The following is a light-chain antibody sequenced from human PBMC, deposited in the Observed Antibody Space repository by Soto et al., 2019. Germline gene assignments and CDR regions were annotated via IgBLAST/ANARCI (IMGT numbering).Light chain of an antibody. Sequence: DIEMTQSPSSLSASVGDRVTITCRASRGVSNYLAWYQQKPGKVPKLLIYSASTLQSGVPSRFSGSGSGTDFTLTISSLEPEDFAVYYCQQRSNWPLITFGQGTRLEIK. CDR3: QQRSNWPLIT. J-gene: IGKJ5*01. V-gene: IGKV1-27*01. CDR2: SAS. CDR1: RGVSNY.